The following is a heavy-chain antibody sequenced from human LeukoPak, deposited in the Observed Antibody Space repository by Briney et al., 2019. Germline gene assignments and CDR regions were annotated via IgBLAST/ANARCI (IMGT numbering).Heavy chain of an antibody. D-gene: IGHD3-22*01. CDR1: GFTFSTYW. Sequence: GGSLRLSCAASGFTFSTYWMSWVRQAPGKGLEWVANINQDGSEKYYVDSVKGRFTISRDNAKTSLYLQMNSLRADDTAVYYCARDRALYDSRRGYYYTEDDYWGQGTLVTVSS. CDR2: INQDGSEK. J-gene: IGHJ4*02. CDR3: ARDRALYDSRRGYYYTEDDY. V-gene: IGHV3-7*01.